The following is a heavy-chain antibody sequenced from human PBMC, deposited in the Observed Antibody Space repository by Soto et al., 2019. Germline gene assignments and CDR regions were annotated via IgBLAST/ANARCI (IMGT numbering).Heavy chain of an antibody. CDR3: ARGMTTVTTLDY. D-gene: IGHD4-4*01. Sequence: SETLSLTCAVSGGSISSGGYSWSWVRQPPGKGLEWIGYIYYSGSTYYNPSLKSRVTISVDTSKNQFSLKLSSVTAADTAVYYCARGMTTVTTLDYWGQGTLVTVSS. CDR1: GGSISSGGYS. J-gene: IGHJ4*02. V-gene: IGHV4-30-2*05. CDR2: IYYSGST.